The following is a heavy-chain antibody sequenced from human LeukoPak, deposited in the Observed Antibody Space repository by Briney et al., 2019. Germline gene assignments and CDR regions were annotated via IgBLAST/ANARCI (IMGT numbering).Heavy chain of an antibody. CDR3: ARVALITIHENDAFDI. D-gene: IGHD3-3*01. V-gene: IGHV4-59*08. CDR2: IYYSGST. Sequence: KPSETLSLTCTVSGGSISSYYWSWMRQPPGKGLEWIGYIYYSGSTNYNPSLKSRVTISVDTSKNQFSLKLTSVTAADTAVYYCARVALITIHENDAFDIWGQGTVVTVSS. J-gene: IGHJ3*02. CDR1: GGSISSYY.